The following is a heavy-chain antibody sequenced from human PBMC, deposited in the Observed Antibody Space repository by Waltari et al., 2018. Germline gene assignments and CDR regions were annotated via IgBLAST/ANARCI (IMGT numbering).Heavy chain of an antibody. Sequence: EVQLLESGGGLVQPGGSLRLSCAASGFTFSSYAMSWVRQAPGKGLEWVSVIYSGGSTYYADSVKSRFTISRENSKNTLYLQMNSLGAEDTAVYYCAKDFSEWLSTTQIDIWGQGTMVTVSS. J-gene: IGHJ3*02. CDR1: GFTFSSYA. V-gene: IGHV3-23*03. CDR2: IYSGGST. CDR3: AKDFSEWLSTTQIDI. D-gene: IGHD3-3*01.